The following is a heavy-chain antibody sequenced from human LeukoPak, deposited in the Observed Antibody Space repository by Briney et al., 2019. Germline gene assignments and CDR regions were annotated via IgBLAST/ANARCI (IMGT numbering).Heavy chain of an antibody. V-gene: IGHV3-21*01. Sequence: PGGSLRLSCAASGFTFSSYSMNWVRQAPGKGLGWVSSISSSSSYIYYADSVKGRFTISRDNAKNSLYLQMNSLRAEDTAVYYCARASDYGDYALGYWGQGTLVTVSS. CDR1: GFTFSSYS. CDR3: ARASDYGDYALGY. D-gene: IGHD4-17*01. CDR2: ISSSSSYI. J-gene: IGHJ4*02.